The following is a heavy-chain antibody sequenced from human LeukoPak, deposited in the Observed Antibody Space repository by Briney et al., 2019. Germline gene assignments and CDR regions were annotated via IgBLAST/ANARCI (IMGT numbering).Heavy chain of an antibody. D-gene: IGHD3-22*01. CDR1: GGSISSGGYS. V-gene: IGHV4-30-2*01. CDR3: ARVAGYDSSGYYYGPHDY. CDR2: INHSGST. Sequence: SETLSLTCAVSGGSISSGGYSWSWIRQPPGKGLEWIGYINHSGSTNYNPSLKSRVTISVDTSKNQFSLKLSSVTAADTAVYYCARVAGYDSSGYYYGPHDYWGQGTLVTVSS. J-gene: IGHJ4*02.